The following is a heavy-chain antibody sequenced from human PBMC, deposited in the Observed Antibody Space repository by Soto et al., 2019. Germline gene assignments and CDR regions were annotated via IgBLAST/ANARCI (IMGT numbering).Heavy chain of an antibody. J-gene: IGHJ4*02. D-gene: IGHD2-15*01. CDR2: ITSTGDTT. Sequence: GGSLRLSCATSGFTFGIYAMSWVRQAPGGGLEWISTITSTGDTTYYADSVQGRLTISRDNSKNTLFLQMNSLRDEDTAIYYCARVVLLAPTLNYWGQGTLVTVSS. V-gene: IGHV3-23*01. CDR1: GFTFGIYA. CDR3: ARVVLLAPTLNY.